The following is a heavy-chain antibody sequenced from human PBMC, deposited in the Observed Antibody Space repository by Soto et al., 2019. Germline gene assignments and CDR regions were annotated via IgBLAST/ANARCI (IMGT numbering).Heavy chain of an antibody. CDR3: ARDVTIYSVVVISGFDS. CDR1: GYTLNHYP. Sequence: QVHLVQSGAEVRKPGASVMISCTASGYTLNHYPMHWVRQAPGQGLEWMGWINAGPGNTKYSQKFQGRVTITRDTLTNTAYMELNSLRSEDTAVYYCARDVTIYSVVVISGFDSWGQGTLVTVSS. D-gene: IGHD3-3*01. CDR2: INAGPGNT. J-gene: IGHJ4*02. V-gene: IGHV1-3*01.